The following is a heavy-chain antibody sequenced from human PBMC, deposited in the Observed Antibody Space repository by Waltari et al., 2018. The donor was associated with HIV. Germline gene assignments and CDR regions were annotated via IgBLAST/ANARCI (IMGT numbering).Heavy chain of an antibody. CDR2: INHTGVV. CDR3: AREGKEDYDFWSGYFFGMDV. Sequence: QVSLQQWGAGLLKPSANLSPVCAVHGGSLDGSFWPWLRQRPGGGRDWIAEINHTGVVNYKSSFEGRVTISLDTSVNQFSLHVDSLTAADTATYYCAREGKEDYDFWSGYFFGMDVWGQGTTVTVSS. CDR1: GGSLDGSF. D-gene: IGHD3-3*01. J-gene: IGHJ6*02. V-gene: IGHV4-34*02.